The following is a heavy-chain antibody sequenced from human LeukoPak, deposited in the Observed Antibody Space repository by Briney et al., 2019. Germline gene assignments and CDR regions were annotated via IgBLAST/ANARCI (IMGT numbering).Heavy chain of an antibody. V-gene: IGHV3-23*01. Sequence: PGGSLRLSCAASGFIFSSYAMSWVRQAPGKGLEWVSTISGSGGSTYYADSVKGRFTISRDNSKNTLYPQMNSLRAEDTAVYYCASLILSPISMTTVVARDYWGQGTLVTVSS. CDR2: ISGSGGST. CDR1: GFIFSSYA. CDR3: ASLILSPISMTTVVARDY. J-gene: IGHJ4*02. D-gene: IGHD4-23*01.